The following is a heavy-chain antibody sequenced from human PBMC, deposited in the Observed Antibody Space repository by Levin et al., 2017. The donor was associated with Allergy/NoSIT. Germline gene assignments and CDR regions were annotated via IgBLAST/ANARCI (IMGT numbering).Heavy chain of an antibody. V-gene: IGHV1-2*02. CDR3: VTKPGTNWGGH. J-gene: IGHJ4*02. D-gene: IGHD7-27*01. CDR2: INPNSGGT. Sequence: ASVKVSCKASGYTFTGYYIHWVRQAPGPGLEWMGWINPNSGGTNYAQRFLGRVTMTRDTSINPAHMELSSLRSDDTAVYYCVTKPGTNWGGHWGQGTLVTVSS. CDR1: GYTFTGYY.